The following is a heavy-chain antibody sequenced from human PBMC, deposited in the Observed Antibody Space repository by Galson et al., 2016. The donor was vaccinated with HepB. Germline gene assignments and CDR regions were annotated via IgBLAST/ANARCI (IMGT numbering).Heavy chain of an antibody. CDR3: ARGIYGYSRNSDF. D-gene: IGHD4-17*01. CDR1: GFAIRFRNYD. CDR2: IGTAGDT. Sequence: SLRLSCAVSGFAIRFRNYDMHWVRQAPGKGLEWVSSIGTAGDTYYSGSVKGRFTISRENGKDSLYLQMNSLRAGDTAVYYCARGIYGYSRNSDFWGQGALVTVSS. V-gene: IGHV3-13*01. J-gene: IGHJ4*02.